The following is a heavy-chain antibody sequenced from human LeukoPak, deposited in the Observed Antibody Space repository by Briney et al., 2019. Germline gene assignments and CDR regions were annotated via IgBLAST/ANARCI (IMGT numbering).Heavy chain of an antibody. V-gene: IGHV5-51*01. CDR3: ARHAGGDHQGANWFDP. Sequence: NHGESLKISCKGSGYSFTSHWIGWVRQMPGKGLEWMGIIYPGDSDTRYSPSFQGQVTISADKSISTAYLQWSSLKASDTAMYYCARHAGGDHQGANWFDPWGQGTLVTVSS. CDR2: IYPGDSDT. CDR1: GYSFTSHW. J-gene: IGHJ5*02. D-gene: IGHD2-21*02.